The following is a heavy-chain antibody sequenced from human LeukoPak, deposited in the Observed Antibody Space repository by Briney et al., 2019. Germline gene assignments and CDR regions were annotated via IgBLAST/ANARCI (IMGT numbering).Heavy chain of an antibody. J-gene: IGHJ4*02. CDR3: ARDYFDY. CDR2: ISGSGGST. Sequence: GGSLRLSCAASGFTFSRFAMSWVRQAPGKGLQWVSAISGSGGSTYYADSVKGRFTISRGTSKNTLYLQMNSLRAEDTAVYYCARDYFDYWGQGTLVTVSS. V-gene: IGHV3-23*01. CDR1: GFTFSRFA.